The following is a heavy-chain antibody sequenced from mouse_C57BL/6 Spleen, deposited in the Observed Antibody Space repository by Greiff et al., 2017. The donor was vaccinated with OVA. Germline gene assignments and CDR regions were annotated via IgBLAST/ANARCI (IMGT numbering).Heavy chain of an antibody. CDR1: GFTFSSYG. CDR3: ARRGGEDY. CDR2: ISSGGSYT. J-gene: IGHJ3*01. V-gene: IGHV5-6*01. Sequence: EVQVVESGGDLVKPGGSLKLSCAASGFTFSSYGMSWVRQTPDKRLEWVATISSGGSYTYYPDSVKGRFTISRDNAKNTLYLQMSSLKSEDTAMYYCARRGGEDYWGQGTLVTVSA.